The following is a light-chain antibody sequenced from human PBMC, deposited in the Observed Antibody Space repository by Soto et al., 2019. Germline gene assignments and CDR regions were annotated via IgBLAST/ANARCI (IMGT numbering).Light chain of an antibody. CDR1: QDISTS. J-gene: IGKJ2*01. CDR2: DAS. Sequence: DIQLTQSPSSLSASIGDSVTITCQASQDISTSLNWYHRRPGKAPKLLITDASTLQTGVPPRFRGSGAGTDFSFTISRLQPEDFGEYYCQQYENVPTFGQGTKVDIQ. V-gene: IGKV1-33*01. CDR3: QQYENVPT.